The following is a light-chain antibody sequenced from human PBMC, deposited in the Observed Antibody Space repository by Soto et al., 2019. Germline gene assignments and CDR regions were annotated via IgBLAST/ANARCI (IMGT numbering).Light chain of an antibody. CDR2: GAS. CDR1: QSLGSD. Sequence: EIVMTQSPGTLSLSPGDTATLSCRASQSLGSDLAWYQQKPGQAPRLLIFGASARPTGIPARISGSGSGTEFTLTISSLRSEDFAVYFCQQYYNWLRTFGQGTKVEI. V-gene: IGKV3-15*01. J-gene: IGKJ1*01. CDR3: QQYYNWLRT.